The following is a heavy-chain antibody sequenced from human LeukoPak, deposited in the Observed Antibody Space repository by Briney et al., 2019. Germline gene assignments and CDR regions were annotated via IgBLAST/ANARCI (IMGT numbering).Heavy chain of an antibody. J-gene: IGHJ4*02. D-gene: IGHD6-13*01. CDR3: ASGRQLGY. CDR2: MKEDGSEK. Sequence: GGSLRLSRAASGFTFSNYWMSWVRQAPGKGLEWGANMKEDGSEKYYVDSVKGRFTISRDNARNSLYLQMNSLRAEDTAVYYCASGRQLGYWGQGTLVTVSS. V-gene: IGHV3-7*01. CDR1: GFTFSNYW.